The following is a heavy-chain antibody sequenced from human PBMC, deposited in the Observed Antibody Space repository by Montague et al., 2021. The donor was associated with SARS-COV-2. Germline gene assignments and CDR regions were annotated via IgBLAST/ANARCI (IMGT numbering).Heavy chain of an antibody. V-gene: IGHV4-39*01. Sequence: SETLSLTCTVSGGSISSSSYYWGWIRQPPGKGLEWIGSIYYSGXTXYXXXXKXRVTISADTSKNQFSLKLSSVTAADTAVYYCARQRRGGLVSTPCFFDYWGQGTLVTVSS. CDR1: GGSISSSSYY. D-gene: IGHD6-19*01. J-gene: IGHJ4*02. CDR3: ARQRRGGLVSTPCFFDY. CDR2: IYYSGXT.